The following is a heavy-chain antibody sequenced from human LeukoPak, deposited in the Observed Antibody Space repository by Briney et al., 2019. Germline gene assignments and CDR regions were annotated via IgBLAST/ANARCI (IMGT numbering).Heavy chain of an antibody. V-gene: IGHV4-59*01. Sequence: PSETLSLTCSVSGVSIGSYYWSWIRQSPGKGLEWIGYIYYSGSTNYNPSLKSRVTISVDTSKKQFSLKLSSVTAADTAVYYCARDYYQWLVPEYFQHWGQGTLVTVSS. D-gene: IGHD6-19*01. CDR3: ARDYYQWLVPEYFQH. J-gene: IGHJ1*01. CDR2: IYYSGST. CDR1: GVSIGSYY.